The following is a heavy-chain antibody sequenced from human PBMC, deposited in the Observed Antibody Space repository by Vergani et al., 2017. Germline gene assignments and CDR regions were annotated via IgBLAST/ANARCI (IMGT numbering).Heavy chain of an antibody. J-gene: IGHJ4*02. D-gene: IGHD6-19*01. V-gene: IGHV1-69*06. CDR1: GGTFSSYA. CDR3: ARVSLGLVLHAPFDY. Sequence: QVQLVQSGAEVKKPGSSVKVSCKASGGTFSSYAISWVRQAPGQGLEWMGGIIPIFGTANYAQKFQGRVTITADKSTSTAYMELSSLRSEDRAVYYCARVSLGLVLHAPFDYWGQGTLVTVSS. CDR2: IIPIFGTA.